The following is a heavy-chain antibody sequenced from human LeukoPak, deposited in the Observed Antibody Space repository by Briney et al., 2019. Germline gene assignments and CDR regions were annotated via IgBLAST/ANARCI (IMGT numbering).Heavy chain of an antibody. CDR3: ARHMSVSYDAFDL. J-gene: IGHJ3*01. V-gene: IGHV4-59*08. CDR1: DGSTTGYY. D-gene: IGHD3-10*01. Sequence: SETLSLTCSVSDGSTTGYYWSWIRQPPGKGLEWIAYVYYTGGTLYNPSLESRVTISVDTSKTQFSLTVTSVTAADTAVYYCARHMSVSYDAFDLWGRGTTVTVSS. CDR2: VYYTGGT.